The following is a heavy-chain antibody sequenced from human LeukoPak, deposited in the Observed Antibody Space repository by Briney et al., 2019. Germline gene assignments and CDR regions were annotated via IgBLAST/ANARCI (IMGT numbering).Heavy chain of an antibody. J-gene: IGHJ6*03. Sequence: LETLSLTCAVSGYSISSGYYWGWIRQPPGKGLEWIGSIYHSGSTYYNPSLKSRVTISVDTSKNQFSLKLSSVTAADTAVYYCARHFPRSYGVGYMDVWGKGTTVTVSS. D-gene: IGHD1-26*01. CDR3: ARHFPRSYGVGYMDV. CDR2: IYHSGST. V-gene: IGHV4-38-2*01. CDR1: GYSISSGYY.